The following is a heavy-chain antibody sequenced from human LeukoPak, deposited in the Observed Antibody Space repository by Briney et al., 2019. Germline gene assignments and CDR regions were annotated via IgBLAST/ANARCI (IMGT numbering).Heavy chain of an antibody. Sequence: PGGSLRLSCAASGFTFSSYEMNWVRQAPGKGLEWVSYISSSGSTIYYADPVKGRFTISRDNAKNSLYLQMNSLRAEDTAVYYCARESYLGMDVWGKGTTVTVSS. D-gene: IGHD3-16*02. J-gene: IGHJ6*04. V-gene: IGHV3-48*03. CDR2: ISSSGSTI. CDR1: GFTFSSYE. CDR3: ARESYLGMDV.